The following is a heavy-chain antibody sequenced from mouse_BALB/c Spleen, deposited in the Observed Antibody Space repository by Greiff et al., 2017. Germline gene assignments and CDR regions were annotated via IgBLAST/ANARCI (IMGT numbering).Heavy chain of an antibody. Sequence: EVNVVESGGGLVQPGGSLRLSCATSGFTFSDFYMEWVRQPPGKRLEWIAASRNKANDYTTEYSASVKGRFIVSRDTSQSILYLQMNALRAEDTAIYYCARDAPYRYGFDYWGQGTTLTVSS. CDR1: GFTFSDFY. CDR3: ARDAPYRYGFDY. D-gene: IGHD2-14*01. J-gene: IGHJ2*01. CDR2: SRNKANDYTT. V-gene: IGHV7-1*02.